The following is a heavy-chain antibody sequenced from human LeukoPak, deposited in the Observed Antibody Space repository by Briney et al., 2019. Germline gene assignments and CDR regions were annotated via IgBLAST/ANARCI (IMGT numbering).Heavy chain of an antibody. CDR3: AKLLSNSGRFLY. CDR1: GFTFSSYG. Sequence: GGTLRLSCAASGFTFSSYGMSWVRQAPGKGLEWVSSTSGRGDSAYYADSVKGRFTISRDNSKNTLYLQMNSLRAEDTAVYYCAKLLSNSGRFLYWGQGTLVTVSS. CDR2: TSGRGDSA. V-gene: IGHV3-23*01. J-gene: IGHJ4*02. D-gene: IGHD4-23*01.